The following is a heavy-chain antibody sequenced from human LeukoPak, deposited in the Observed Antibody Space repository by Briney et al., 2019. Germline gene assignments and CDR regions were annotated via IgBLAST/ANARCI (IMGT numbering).Heavy chain of an antibody. J-gene: IGHJ5*02. CDR1: GFTFSDYY. V-gene: IGHV3-11*01. D-gene: IGHD2-15*01. CDR2: ISSSGSTI. Sequence: GGSLRLSCAAFGFTFSDYYMSWVRQAPGKGLQWVSYISSSGSTIYYADSVKGRFTISRDNAKNSLYLQMNSLRAEDTAVYYCARVWGYCGGDSCYGWFDPWGQGTLVTVSS. CDR3: ARVWGYCGGDSCYGWFDP.